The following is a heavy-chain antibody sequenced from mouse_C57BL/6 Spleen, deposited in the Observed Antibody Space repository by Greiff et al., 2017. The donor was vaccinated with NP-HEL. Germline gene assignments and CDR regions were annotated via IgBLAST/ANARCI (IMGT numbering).Heavy chain of an antibody. J-gene: IGHJ4*01. V-gene: IGHV1-64*01. D-gene: IGHD2-1*01. Sequence: QVQLQQPGAELVKPGASVKLSCKASGYTFTSYWMHWVKQRPGQGLEWIGMIHPNSGSTNYNEKFKSKATLTVDKSSSTAYMQLSSLTSEDSAVYYCATLYYGNYDAMDYWGQGTSVTVSS. CDR2: IHPNSGST. CDR1: GYTFTSYW. CDR3: ATLYYGNYDAMDY.